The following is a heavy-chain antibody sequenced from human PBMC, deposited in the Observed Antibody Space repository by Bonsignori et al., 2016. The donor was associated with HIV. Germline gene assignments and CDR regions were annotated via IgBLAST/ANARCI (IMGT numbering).Heavy chain of an antibody. Sequence: WICQPPGKGLEWIGYIYYSGSTNYNPSLKSRVTISVDAYKNQFSLKLTSVTAADTAMYYCARDGGLGMKAFDIWGQGTMVTVSS. V-gene: IGHV4-59*01. J-gene: IGHJ3*02. CDR2: IYYSGST. CDR3: ARDGGLGMKAFDI. D-gene: IGHD7-27*01.